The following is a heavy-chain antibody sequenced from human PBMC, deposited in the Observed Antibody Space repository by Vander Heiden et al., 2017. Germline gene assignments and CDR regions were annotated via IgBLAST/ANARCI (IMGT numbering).Heavy chain of an antibody. Sequence: EVQLLESGGGLVQPRGSLRLSCAASGFTFSSSAMSWVRQAPGKGLEWVSAISGSGGSTYYADSVKGRFTISRDNSKNTLYLQMNSLRAEDTAVYYCAKDGGYCSSTSCYQRGWFDPWGQGTLVTVSS. CDR2: ISGSGGST. D-gene: IGHD2-2*01. CDR3: AKDGGYCSSTSCYQRGWFDP. CDR1: GFTFSSSA. J-gene: IGHJ5*02. V-gene: IGHV3-23*01.